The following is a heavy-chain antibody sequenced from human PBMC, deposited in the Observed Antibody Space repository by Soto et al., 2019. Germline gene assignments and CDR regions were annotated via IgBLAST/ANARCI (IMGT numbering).Heavy chain of an antibody. CDR1: GYTFTSYA. CDR2: SNIGNGNT. D-gene: IGHD2-21*02. Sequence: QVQLLQSGAEGKKPGASVRVSCRPPGYTFTSYAIHWVLQAPGQGLQRMAWSNIGNGNTKYSQKFHGRVTVSRDTSASTADMELSSLRSEDTAVYYYASEPLCGGVCYDHWLDTWGQGTLVTVSS. J-gene: IGHJ5*02. CDR3: ASEPLCGGVCYDHWLDT. V-gene: IGHV1-3*04.